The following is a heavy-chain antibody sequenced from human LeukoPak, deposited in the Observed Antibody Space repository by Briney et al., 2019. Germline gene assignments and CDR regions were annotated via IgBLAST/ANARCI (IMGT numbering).Heavy chain of an antibody. CDR3: ARVGDENSGYRRYDH. CDR1: GFTFDDYA. J-gene: IGHJ4*02. V-gene: IGHV3-9*01. Sequence: SLRLSCAASGFTFDDYAMHWVRQAPGKGLEWVSGISWNSGSIGYADSVKGRFTISRDNAKNSLYLQMNNLRVEDTAVYYCARVGDENSGYRRYDHWGQGTLVTVSS. D-gene: IGHD3-22*01. CDR2: ISWNSGSI.